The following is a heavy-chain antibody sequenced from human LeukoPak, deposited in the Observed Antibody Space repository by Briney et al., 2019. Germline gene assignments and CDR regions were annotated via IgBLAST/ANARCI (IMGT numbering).Heavy chain of an antibody. Sequence: GESLKISCKGSGYTFTSHWIGWVRQKPGKGLEWMGVIYPEDSDIRDSPSFQGQVTMSADKSISTAYLQWSSLQASDTAMYYCASRAVYGDYDHGAFDIWGQGTMVTVSS. V-gene: IGHV5-51*01. CDR3: ASRAVYGDYDHGAFDI. CDR1: GYTFTSHW. J-gene: IGHJ3*02. CDR2: IYPEDSDI. D-gene: IGHD4-17*01.